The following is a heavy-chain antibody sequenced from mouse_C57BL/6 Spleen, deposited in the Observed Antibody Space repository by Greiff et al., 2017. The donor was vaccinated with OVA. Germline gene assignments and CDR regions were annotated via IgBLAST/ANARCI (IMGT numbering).Heavy chain of an antibody. V-gene: IGHV1-54*01. CDR2: INPGSGGT. Sequence: QVQLKQSGAELVRPGTSVKVSCKASGYAFTNYLIAWVKQRPGQGLEWIGVINPGSGGTNYNEKFKGKATLTADKSSSTAYMQLSSLTYEDSAVYFCAKGGNWVDDWGQGTTLTVSS. CDR3: AKGGNWVDD. CDR1: GYAFTNYL. D-gene: IGHD4-1*01. J-gene: IGHJ2*01.